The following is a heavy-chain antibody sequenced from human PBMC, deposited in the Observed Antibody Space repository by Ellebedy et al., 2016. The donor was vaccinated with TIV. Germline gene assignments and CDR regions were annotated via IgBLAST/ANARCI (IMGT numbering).Heavy chain of an antibody. J-gene: IGHJ5*02. V-gene: IGHV3-21*01. CDR2: ISSSSSYI. CDR1: GFTFSSYS. CDR3: ARDVKPQRVVDWFDT. D-gene: IGHD2-15*01. Sequence: GESLKISCAASGFTFSSYSMNWVRQAPGKRLEWVSSISSSSSYIYYADSVKGRFTISRDNAKNSLYLQMNSLRAEDTAVYYCARDVKPQRVVDWFDTWGQGTLVTVSS.